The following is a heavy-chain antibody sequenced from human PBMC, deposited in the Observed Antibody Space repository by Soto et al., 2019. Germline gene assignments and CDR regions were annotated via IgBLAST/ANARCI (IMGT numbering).Heavy chain of an antibody. CDR3: ASPLYSSGWLKTGAYYFDY. D-gene: IGHD6-19*01. Sequence: QVQLQQWGAGLLKPSETLSLTCAVYGGSFSGYYWSWIRQPPGKGLEWIGEINHSGSTNYNPSLKSRVTISVDTSKNQFSLKLSSVTAADTAVYYCASPLYSSGWLKTGAYYFDYWGPGTLVTVSS. V-gene: IGHV4-34*01. CDR2: INHSGST. CDR1: GGSFSGYY. J-gene: IGHJ4*02.